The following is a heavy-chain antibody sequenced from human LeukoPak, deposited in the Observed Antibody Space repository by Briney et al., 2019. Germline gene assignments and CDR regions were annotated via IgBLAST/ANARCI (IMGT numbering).Heavy chain of an antibody. J-gene: IGHJ4*02. CDR3: ARDNWANFWSGYYTD. D-gene: IGHD3-3*01. CDR2: IYSGGST. Sequence: GGSLRLSCAASGFTVSSNCMSWVRQAPGKGLEWVSVIYSGGSTYYADSVKGRFTISRDNSKNTLYLQMNSLRAEDTAVYYCARDNWANFWSGYYTDWGQGTLVTVSS. CDR1: GFTVSSNC. V-gene: IGHV3-66*01.